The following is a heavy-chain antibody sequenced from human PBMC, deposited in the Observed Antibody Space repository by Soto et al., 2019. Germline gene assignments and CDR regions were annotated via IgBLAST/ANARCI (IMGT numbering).Heavy chain of an antibody. V-gene: IGHV3-30*18. CDR3: AKGGVEPPNWYFDL. CDR2: ISYDGSNK. J-gene: IGHJ2*01. CDR1: GFTFSSYG. D-gene: IGHD1-1*01. Sequence: QVQLVESGGGVVQPGRSLRLSCAASGFTFSSYGMHWVRQAPGKGLEWVAVISYDGSNKYYADSVKGRFTISRDNSKNPLYLQMNSLRAEDTAVYYCAKGGVEPPNWYFDLWGRGTLVTVSS.